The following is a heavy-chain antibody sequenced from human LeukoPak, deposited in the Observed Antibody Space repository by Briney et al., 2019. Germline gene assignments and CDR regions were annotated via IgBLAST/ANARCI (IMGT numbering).Heavy chain of an antibody. V-gene: IGHV5-51*01. CDR2: IYPGDSDT. Sequence: GESLKISCKGSGYTFANYWIGWVRQMPGKGLEWMGIIYPGDSDTKYSPAFQGQVTISADKSISTAYLQWSSLKASDTAMYYCARRITLIRGVTITYYFDYWGQGTLVTVSS. J-gene: IGHJ4*02. CDR3: ARRITLIRGVTITYYFDY. D-gene: IGHD3-10*01. CDR1: GYTFANYW.